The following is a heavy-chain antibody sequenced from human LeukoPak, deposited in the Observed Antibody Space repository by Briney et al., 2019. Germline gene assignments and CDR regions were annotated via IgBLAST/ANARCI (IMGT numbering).Heavy chain of an antibody. V-gene: IGHV3-74*01. J-gene: IGHJ4*02. D-gene: IGHD3-22*01. CDR1: GFTFSSYW. CDR2: IASDGSST. CDR3: AKSSYYDSSGYYREYYFDY. Sequence: GGSLRLSCAASGFTFSSYWMNWVRQAPGKGLVWVSRIASDGSSTTYADSVKGRFTISRDNSKSTLFLQMNSLRAEDTAVYYCAKSSYYDSSGYYREYYFDYWGQGTLVTVSS.